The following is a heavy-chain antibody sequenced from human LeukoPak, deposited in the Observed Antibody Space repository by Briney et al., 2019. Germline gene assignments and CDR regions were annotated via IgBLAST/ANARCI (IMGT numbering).Heavy chain of an antibody. CDR1: GGSISSGGYY. Sequence: SQTLSLTCTVSGGSISSGGYYWSWIRQHPGKGLEWTGYIYYSGSTYYNPSLKSRVTISVDTSKNQFSLKLASVTAADTAVYYCARLIVASDYYFDYWGQGTLVTVSS. CDR3: ARLIVASDYYFDY. D-gene: IGHD2-21*01. V-gene: IGHV4-31*03. J-gene: IGHJ4*02. CDR2: IYYSGST.